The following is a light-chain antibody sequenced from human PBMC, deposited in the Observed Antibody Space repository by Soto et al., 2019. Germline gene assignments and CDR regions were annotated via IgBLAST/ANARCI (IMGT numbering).Light chain of an antibody. CDR2: GAS. V-gene: IGKV3-15*01. CDR3: QQHTDWPPIT. J-gene: IGKJ5*01. CDR1: QSVSSSY. Sequence: EIVWTQSPVTLSLSPGERSTLSFRASQSVSSSYLAWYQQKPGQAPRLLIYGASTRATGVPARFSGSGSGTDFILTISSLQSEDVAVYYCQQHTDWPPITFGQGTRLEIK.